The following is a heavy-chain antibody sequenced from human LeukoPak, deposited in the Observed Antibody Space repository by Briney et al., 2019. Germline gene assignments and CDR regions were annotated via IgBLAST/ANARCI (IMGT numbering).Heavy chain of an antibody. CDR3: AREAVVVTDDAFDI. D-gene: IGHD2-15*01. CDR2: IYYSGST. J-gene: IGHJ3*02. CDR1: GGSISSGGYY. Sequence: SETLSLTCTVSGGSISSGGYYWSWIRQHPGKGLEWIGYIYYSGSTYYNPSLKSRVTISVDTSKNQFSLKLSSVTAADTAVYYCAREAVVVTDDAFDIWGQGTMVTVSS. V-gene: IGHV4-31*03.